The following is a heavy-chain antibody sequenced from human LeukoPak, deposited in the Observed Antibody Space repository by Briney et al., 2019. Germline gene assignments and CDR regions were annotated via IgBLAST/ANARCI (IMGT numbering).Heavy chain of an antibody. CDR1: GGSISSGDYC. V-gene: IGHV4-30-4*01. CDR3: ARGRGDYGKKLDP. D-gene: IGHD4-17*01. J-gene: IGHJ5*02. Sequence: PSQTLSLTCIVSGGSISSGDYCWTWLRQPPGNGLGWIGYIYHSGNTYYNQSLKSRVTISVDTSKNQFSLKLSSVTAADTAVYYCARGRGDYGKKLDPWGQGTLVTVSS. CDR2: IYHSGNT.